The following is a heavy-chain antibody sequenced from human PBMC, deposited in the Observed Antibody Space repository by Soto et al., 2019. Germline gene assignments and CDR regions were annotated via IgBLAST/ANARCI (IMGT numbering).Heavy chain of an antibody. V-gene: IGHV3-74*01. CDR2: IKSDGSGT. D-gene: IGHD3-22*01. CDR1: GFTFSSYW. Sequence: EVQLVESGGGLVQPGESLTLSCAASGFTFSSYWMHWVRQVPGKGLVWVSRIKSDGSGTYYADSVKGRLTISRDNARNTLYRQMNSLRVEDTAVYFCARGDGDHYDGNGYPGRHWGQGPLVTVSS. CDR3: ARGDGDHYDGNGYPGRH. J-gene: IGHJ4*02.